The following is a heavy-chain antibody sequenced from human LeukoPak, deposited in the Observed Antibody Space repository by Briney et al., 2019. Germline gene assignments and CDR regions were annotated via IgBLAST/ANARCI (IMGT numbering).Heavy chain of an antibody. CDR1: GGSISSYY. CDR3: ARGDLSGSSRGYYYYYMDV. Sequence: SETLSLTCTVSGGSISSYYWSWIRQPPGKGLEWIGYIYYSGSTNYNPSLKSRVTISVDTSKNQFSLKLSSVTAADTAVYYCARGDLSGSSRGYYYYYMDVWGQGTTVTVSS. CDR2: IYYSGST. J-gene: IGHJ6*03. D-gene: IGHD1-26*01. V-gene: IGHV4-59*01.